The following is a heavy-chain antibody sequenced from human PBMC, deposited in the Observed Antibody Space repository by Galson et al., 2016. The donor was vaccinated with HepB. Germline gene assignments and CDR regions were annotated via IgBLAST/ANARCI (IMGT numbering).Heavy chain of an antibody. CDR3: ARRTSSWYYFDY. CDR2: IYYRGST. J-gene: IGHJ4*02. V-gene: IGHV4-59*08. Sequence: SETLSLTCTVSGDYITSYYWSWIWQPPGKGLEWIGYIYYRGSTNYNPSLKSRVTISVDTSKNQFSLKLSSVTAADTAVYYCARRTSSWYYFDYWGQGTLVTVSS. CDR1: GDYITSYY. D-gene: IGHD2-2*01.